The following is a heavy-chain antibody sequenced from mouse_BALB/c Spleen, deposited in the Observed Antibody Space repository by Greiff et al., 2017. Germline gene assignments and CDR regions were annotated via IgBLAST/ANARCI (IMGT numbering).Heavy chain of an antibody. V-gene: IGHV10-1*02. CDR1: GFTFNTYA. CDR2: IRSKSNNYAT. D-gene: IGHD1-1*01. Sequence: EVQVMESGGGLVQPKGSLKLSCAASGFTFNTYAMNWVRQAPGKGLEWVARIRSKSNNYATYYADSVKDRFTISRDDSQSMLYLQMNNLKTEDTAMYYCVRRNYGSSYAMDYWGQGTSVTVSS. J-gene: IGHJ4*01. CDR3: VRRNYGSSYAMDY.